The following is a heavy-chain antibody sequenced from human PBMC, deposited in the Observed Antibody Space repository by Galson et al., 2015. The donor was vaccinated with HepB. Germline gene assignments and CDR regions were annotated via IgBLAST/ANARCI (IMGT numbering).Heavy chain of an antibody. J-gene: IGHJ5*02. D-gene: IGHD3-10*01. Sequence: SVKVSCKASGYTFTSYDINWVRQATGQGLEWMGWVNPNSGNTGYAQKFQGRVTMTRNTSISTAYMDLSSLRSEDTAVYYCARGRGFGELAWFDPWGQGTLVTVSS. CDR3: ARGRGFGELAWFDP. CDR2: VNPNSGNT. CDR1: GYTFTSYD. V-gene: IGHV1-8*01.